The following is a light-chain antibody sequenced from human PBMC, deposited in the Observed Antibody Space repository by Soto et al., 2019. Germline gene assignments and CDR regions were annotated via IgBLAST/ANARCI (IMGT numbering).Light chain of an antibody. Sequence: QSVLTQPASVSGSPGQSITISCTGTRNYNLVSWFQLHPGEAPKLLIYEDTKRPSGVSDRFSGSKSGNTASLTISGLRAEDEADYHCCSYAGGYIFDVFGTGTKLTVL. J-gene: IGLJ1*01. V-gene: IGLV2-23*02. CDR1: RNYNL. CDR2: EDT. CDR3: CSYAGGYIFDV.